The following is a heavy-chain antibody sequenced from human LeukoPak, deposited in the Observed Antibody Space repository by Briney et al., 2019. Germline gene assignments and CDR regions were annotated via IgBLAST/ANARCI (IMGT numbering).Heavy chain of an antibody. Sequence: PSETLSLTCTVSGGSITSSSYYWSWIRQPPGKGLEWIGEINHSGSTNYNPSLKSRVTISVDTSKNQFSLKLSSVTAADTAVYYCATFPPIAVAGTHFDYWGQGTLVTVSS. D-gene: IGHD6-19*01. V-gene: IGHV4-39*07. CDR1: GGSITSSSYY. CDR2: INHSGST. CDR3: ATFPPIAVAGTHFDY. J-gene: IGHJ4*02.